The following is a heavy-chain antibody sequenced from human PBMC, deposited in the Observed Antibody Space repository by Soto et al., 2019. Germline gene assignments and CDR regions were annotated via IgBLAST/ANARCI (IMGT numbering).Heavy chain of an antibody. CDR3: STTRPGTNVFDN. CDR1: GITLSNAW. Sequence: EVQLVESGGDLVEPGGSLRLSCAASGITLSNAWMNWVRQAPGKGLEWVGRIRSKTDGGTTEYTAPVEGRFTFSRDDSKNTLYLQMSGLKTEDTGVYYCSTTRPGTNVFDNWGQGAMVTVSS. D-gene: IGHD6-13*01. J-gene: IGHJ3*02. CDR2: IRSKTDGGTT. V-gene: IGHV3-15*01.